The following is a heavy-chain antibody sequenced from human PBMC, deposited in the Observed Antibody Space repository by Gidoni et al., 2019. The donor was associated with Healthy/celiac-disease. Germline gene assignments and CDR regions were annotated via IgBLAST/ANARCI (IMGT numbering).Heavy chain of an antibody. Sequence: QLQLQESGPGLVKPSETLSLTCTVSGGSISSSSYYWGWIRQPPGKGLEWIGSIYYSGSTYYTPSLKRRVTISVATSKNQFSLKLSSVTAADTAVYYCARGGWRLVDTARAFDYWGQGTLVTVSS. D-gene: IGHD5-18*01. J-gene: IGHJ4*02. CDR1: GGSISSSSYY. CDR3: ARGGWRLVDTARAFDY. CDR2: IYYSGST. V-gene: IGHV4-39*01.